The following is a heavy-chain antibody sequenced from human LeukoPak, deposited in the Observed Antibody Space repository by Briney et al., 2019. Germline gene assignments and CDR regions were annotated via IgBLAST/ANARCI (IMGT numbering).Heavy chain of an antibody. D-gene: IGHD3-10*01. CDR1: GYTFTGYY. CDR3: TRDLLGGSGTFDP. Sequence: ASVKVSCKASGYTFTGYYLHWVRQAHGPGIELMGWINPDSGDTNYLQKFQGRVTMTRDTSISTAYMELSRLSSDDTAVYYCTRDLLGGSGTFDPCGQGTLVTVSS. V-gene: IGHV1-2*02. CDR2: INPDSGDT. J-gene: IGHJ5*02.